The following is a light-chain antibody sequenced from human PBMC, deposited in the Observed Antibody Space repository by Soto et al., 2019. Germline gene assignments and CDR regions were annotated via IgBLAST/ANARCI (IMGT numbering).Light chain of an antibody. Sequence: EIVLTQSLGTLSLSPGERATLYCRASQSVSNNYLAWYQQKPGQAPRLLIYGASNRATGIPDRFSGSGSGTDFTLTISRLEPEDFAVYYCQQDGSSGTFGQGTKADIK. CDR3: QQDGSSGT. V-gene: IGKV3-20*01. CDR2: GAS. CDR1: QSVSNNY. J-gene: IGKJ1*01.